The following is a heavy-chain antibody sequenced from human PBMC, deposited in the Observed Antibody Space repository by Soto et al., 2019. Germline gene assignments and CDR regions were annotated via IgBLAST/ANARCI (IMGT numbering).Heavy chain of an antibody. D-gene: IGHD1-1*01. CDR1: GGTFNRYT. J-gene: IGHJ6*02. CDR3: ALWRFRDRNNAKYNYSGMDA. Sequence: VQLVQSGAEVKKPGSSVKLSCKASGGTFNRYTISWVRQAPGQGLEWMGGIIPIFGTANYAQKFQGRVAIIADESTSAAYMERRSLRSEYTAVYYCALWRFRDRNNAKYNYSGMDAWGQGTTVTVSS. V-gene: IGHV1-69*01. CDR2: IIPIFGTA.